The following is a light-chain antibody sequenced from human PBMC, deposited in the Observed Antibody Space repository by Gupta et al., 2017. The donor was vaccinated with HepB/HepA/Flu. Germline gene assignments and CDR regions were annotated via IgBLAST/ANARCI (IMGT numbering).Light chain of an antibody. CDR2: INNDGSH. CDR3: QTWDTGIQV. CDR1: SGHSNYA. V-gene: IGLV4-69*01. Sequence: QLVLPQSPSASASLRASVKLTGTLSSGHSNYAIAWHQHQPDKGPRYLMSINNDGSHTKGDGIPDRFSGSSSGADPYLIISSFQSEDEDDYYCQTWDTGIQVVGGGTKLTVL. J-gene: IGLJ3*02.